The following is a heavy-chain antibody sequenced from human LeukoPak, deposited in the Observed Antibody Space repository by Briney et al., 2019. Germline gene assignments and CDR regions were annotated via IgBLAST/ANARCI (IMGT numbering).Heavy chain of an antibody. J-gene: IGHJ4*02. V-gene: IGHV3-7*01. D-gene: IGHD1-26*01. CDR3: ARAEAMGATLTY. Sequence: PGGSLRLSCAASGFTFSYYWMTWVRQAPGKGLEWVANIKQDGSEKYYVDSVKGRFTISRDNAKNSLYLQMNSLRAEDTAVYYCARAEAMGATLTYWGQGTLVTVSS. CDR2: IKQDGSEK. CDR1: GFTFSYYW.